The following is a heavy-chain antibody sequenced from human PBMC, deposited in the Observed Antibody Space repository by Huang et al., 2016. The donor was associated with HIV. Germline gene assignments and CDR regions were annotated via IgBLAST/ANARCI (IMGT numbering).Heavy chain of an antibody. CDR1: GGTFSNYG. CDR2: IIPTVDKA. D-gene: IGHD3-22*01. CDR3: ASKMYYYDGSGYYSLYYYYMDV. V-gene: IGHV1-69*10. Sequence: QVQLVQSGAEVKKPGSSVKVSCKASGGTFSNYGISWVRQAPGQGLEWLGGIIPTVDKANYAQKCKDRVSITADKSTSTAYGQRSSLRSEDTAVYYCASKMYYYDGSGYYSLYYYYMDVWGKGTPVTVSS. J-gene: IGHJ6*03.